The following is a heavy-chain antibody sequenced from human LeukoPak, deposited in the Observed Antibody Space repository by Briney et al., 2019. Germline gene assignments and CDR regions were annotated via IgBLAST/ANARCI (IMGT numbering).Heavy chain of an antibody. Sequence: PGGSLRLSCAASGFTVSTKYMNWVRQAPGKGLEWVSIIWSGATTYYADSAMGRFTISRDTSKNTLSLQMNSLRAEDTAVYFCARVGDHFHWDLDLWGRGTLVSVSS. V-gene: IGHV3-53*01. J-gene: IGHJ2*01. CDR2: IWSGATT. CDR1: GFTVSTKY. D-gene: IGHD3-3*02. CDR3: ARVGDHFHWDLDL.